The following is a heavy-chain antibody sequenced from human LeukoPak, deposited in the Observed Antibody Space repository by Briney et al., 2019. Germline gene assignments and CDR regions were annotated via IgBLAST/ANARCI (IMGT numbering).Heavy chain of an antibody. J-gene: IGHJ3*02. D-gene: IGHD3-16*01. CDR3: ARDLMAWGSEPGHAFDI. CDR1: GYTFTSYG. CDR2: ISTYNGNT. Sequence: ASVKVSCKASGYTFTSYGISWVRQAPGQGLEWMGWISTYNGNTNYAQKLQGRVTMITDTSTSPAYMELRSLRSDDTAVYFCARDLMAWGSEPGHAFDIWGQGTMVTVSS. V-gene: IGHV1-18*01.